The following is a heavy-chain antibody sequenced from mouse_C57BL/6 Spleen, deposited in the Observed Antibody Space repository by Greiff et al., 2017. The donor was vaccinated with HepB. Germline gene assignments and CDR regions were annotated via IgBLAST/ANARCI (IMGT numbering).Heavy chain of an antibody. CDR3: ARSANWYFDV. D-gene: IGHD1-2*01. J-gene: IGHJ1*03. CDR1: GYTFTDYN. Sequence: EVKLQESGPELVKPGASVKMSCKASGYTFTDYNMHWVKQSHGKSLEWIGYINPNNGGTSYNQKFKGKATLTVNKSSSTAYMELRSLTSEDSAVYYCARSANWYFDVWGTGTTVTVTS. CDR2: INPNNGGT. V-gene: IGHV1-22*01.